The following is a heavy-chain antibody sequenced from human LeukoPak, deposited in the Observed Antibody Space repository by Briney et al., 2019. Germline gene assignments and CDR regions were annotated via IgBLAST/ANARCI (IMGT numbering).Heavy chain of an antibody. CDR1: GGSIFSYY. V-gene: IGHV4-4*08. Sequence: PSETLSLTCTVSGGSIFSYYFNWTRQPPGKGLEWIGYIYSNGITNYNPSLRSRGTISIATSKNQVSLRLRSVTAADTAIYYCARRAYYDTSGYSPASGYFDLWGRGTLVTVSS. CDR2: IYSNGIT. D-gene: IGHD3-22*01. J-gene: IGHJ2*01. CDR3: ARRAYYDTSGYSPASGYFDL.